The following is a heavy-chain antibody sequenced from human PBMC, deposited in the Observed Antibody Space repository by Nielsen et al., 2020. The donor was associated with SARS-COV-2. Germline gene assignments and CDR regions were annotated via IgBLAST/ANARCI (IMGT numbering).Heavy chain of an antibody. V-gene: IGHV3-30*18. CDR1: GFTFSYYY. Sequence: GESLKISCAASGFTFSYYYMSGVRQAPGKGLELVALISYDGSQNYYADSVKGRFTISRDNSKSTLYLQMNSLRAQDTAVYYCAKGYSSGDNWGQGTLVAVSS. D-gene: IGHD6-19*01. CDR2: ISYDGSQN. CDR3: AKGYSSGDN. J-gene: IGHJ4*02.